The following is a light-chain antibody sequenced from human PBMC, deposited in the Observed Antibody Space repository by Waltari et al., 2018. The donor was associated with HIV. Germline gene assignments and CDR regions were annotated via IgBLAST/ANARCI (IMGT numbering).Light chain of an antibody. V-gene: IGLV1-44*01. CDR2: SNN. CDR1: SSNIGDNA. CDR3: ATLDDSLNGPV. J-gene: IGLJ2*01. Sequence: QSVLTQPPSVSGTPGQRVTISCSGGSSNIGDNAVSWYQQFPGTAPKLLIYSNNQRPGGGPDRFSGTKSGTSACLAISGLQCEYEADYYFATLDDSLNGPVFGGGNKVTVL.